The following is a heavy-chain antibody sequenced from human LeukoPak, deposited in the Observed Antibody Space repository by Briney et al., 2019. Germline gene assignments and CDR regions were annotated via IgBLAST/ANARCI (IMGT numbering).Heavy chain of an antibody. Sequence: ASVKVSCKASGYTFTRYGITWVRQAPGQGLEWMGWINPNSGGTNYAQKFQGRVTMTRDTSISTAYMELSRLRSDDTAVYYCARVYSGSSNYFDYWGQGTLVTVSS. CDR2: INPNSGGT. V-gene: IGHV1-2*02. CDR1: GYTFTRYG. CDR3: ARVYSGSSNYFDY. D-gene: IGHD3-10*01. J-gene: IGHJ4*02.